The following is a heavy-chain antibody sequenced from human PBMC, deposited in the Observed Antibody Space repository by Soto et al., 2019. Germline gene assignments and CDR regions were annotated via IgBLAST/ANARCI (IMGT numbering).Heavy chain of an antibody. CDR2: ISSSSSYI. CDR1: GFTFSSYS. CDR3: ARATKDPTIVVVPAAPTYFDY. J-gene: IGHJ4*02. D-gene: IGHD2-2*01. V-gene: IGHV3-21*01. Sequence: GGSLRLSCAASGFTFSSYSMNWVRQAPGKGLEWVSSISSSSSYIYYADSVKGRFTISRNNAKNSLYLQMNSLRAEDTAVYYCARATKDPTIVVVPAAPTYFDYWGQGTLVTVSS.